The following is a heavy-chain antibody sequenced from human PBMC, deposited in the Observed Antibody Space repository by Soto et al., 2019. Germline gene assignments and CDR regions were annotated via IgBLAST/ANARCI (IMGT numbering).Heavy chain of an antibody. V-gene: IGHV3-15*07. CDR2: VKSKTDGGTT. J-gene: IGHJ4*02. CDR1: GFIFSNAW. Sequence: GGSLRLSCAASGFIFSNAWINWVRQAPGKGLEWVGRVKSKTDGGTTDFAAPVKGRFAISRDNSKNTLYLQMNSLRAEDTAVYYCAKTREQWLVPGFDYWGQGTLVTVSS. D-gene: IGHD6-19*01. CDR3: AKTREQWLVPGFDY.